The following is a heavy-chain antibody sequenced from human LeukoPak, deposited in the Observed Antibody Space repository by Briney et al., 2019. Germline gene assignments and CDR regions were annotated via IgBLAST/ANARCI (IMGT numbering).Heavy chain of an antibody. D-gene: IGHD2-21*02. V-gene: IGHV3-73*01. CDR2: IRSKANSYAT. CDR1: GFTFSGSA. J-gene: IGHJ6*02. CDR3: TSGPYCGGDCYLSASYGMDV. Sequence: GGSLRLSCAASGFTFSGSAMQWVRQASGKGLEWVGRIRSKANSYATAYAASVKGRFTISRDDSKNTAYLQMNSLKTEDTAVYYCTSGPYCGGDCYLSASYGMDVWGQGTTVTVSS.